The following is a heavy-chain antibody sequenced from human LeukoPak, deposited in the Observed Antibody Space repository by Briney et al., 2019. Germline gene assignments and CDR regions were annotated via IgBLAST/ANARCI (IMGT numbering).Heavy chain of an antibody. Sequence: GGSLGLSCAASGLTFTGYALHWVRQAPGKGLEWVAVISSDGRDKHHADSVKGRFTISRDNSKNTLYLQTNSLRAEDTAVYYCARDLRRIADYYFDFWGQGTLVTVSS. CDR2: ISSDGRDK. CDR1: GLTFTGYA. D-gene: IGHD6-13*01. J-gene: IGHJ4*02. V-gene: IGHV3-30*03. CDR3: ARDLRRIADYYFDF.